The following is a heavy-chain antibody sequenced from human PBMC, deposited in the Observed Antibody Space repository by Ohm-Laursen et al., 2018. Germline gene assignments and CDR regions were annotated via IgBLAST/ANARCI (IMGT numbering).Heavy chain of an antibody. CDR2: ISSSGSTI. CDR3: AKDSSGGYYGMHV. V-gene: IGHV3-11*01. Sequence: GSLRLSCAASGFTFSNSYMSWIRQAPGKGLEWLSYISSSGSTIYQADSVKGRFTISRDNAKNSLYLQMNSLRAEDTALYYCAKDSSGGYYGMHVWGQGTTVTVSS. J-gene: IGHJ6*02. D-gene: IGHD3-10*01. CDR1: GFTFSNSY.